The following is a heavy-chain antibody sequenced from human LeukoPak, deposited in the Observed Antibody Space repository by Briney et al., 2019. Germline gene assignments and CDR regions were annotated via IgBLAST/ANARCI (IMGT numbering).Heavy chain of an antibody. D-gene: IGHD3-22*01. J-gene: IGHJ3*02. V-gene: IGHV3-21*01. CDR1: GFTFSSYS. Sequence: PGGSLRLSCAASGFTFSSYSMNWVRQAPGKGLEWVSSISSSSSYIYYADSVKGRFTISRDNAKNSLYLQMNSLRAEDTAVYYCARDRGRHYYDSSGYYSRLDIWGQGTMVTVSS. CDR2: ISSSSSYI. CDR3: ARDRGRHYYDSSGYYSRLDI.